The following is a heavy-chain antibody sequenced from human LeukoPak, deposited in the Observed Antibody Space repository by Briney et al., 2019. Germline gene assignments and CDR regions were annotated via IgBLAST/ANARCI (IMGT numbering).Heavy chain of an antibody. V-gene: IGHV3-30*18. J-gene: IGHJ4*02. Sequence: GGSLRLSCAASGFTFSSYSMSWVRQAPGKGLEWVAVISYDGSNKYYADSVKGRFTISRDNSKNTLYLQMNSLRAEDTAVYYCAKQSAVTRYYFDYWGQGTLVTVSS. CDR3: AKQSAVTRYYFDY. CDR1: GFTFSSYS. CDR2: ISYDGSNK. D-gene: IGHD6-19*01.